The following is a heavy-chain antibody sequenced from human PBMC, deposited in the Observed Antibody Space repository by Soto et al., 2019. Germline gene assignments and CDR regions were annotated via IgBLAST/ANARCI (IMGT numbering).Heavy chain of an antibody. Sequence: QVQLVQSGAEVKPPGASVKVSCKASGYTFTGFYIHWVRQAPGQGLEGMGWTNTDTGGTNYADKFKGWVTVTRDTSTSTDYMEVRWLTADDTAVYYCASSNAPTVATPSFDYWGQGTLVTVSS. J-gene: IGHJ4*02. CDR2: TNTDTGGT. V-gene: IGHV1-2*04. CDR3: ASSNAPTVATPSFDY. D-gene: IGHD4-17*01. CDR1: GYTFTGFY.